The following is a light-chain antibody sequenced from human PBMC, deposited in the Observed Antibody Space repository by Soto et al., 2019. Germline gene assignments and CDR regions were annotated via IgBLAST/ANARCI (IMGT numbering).Light chain of an antibody. J-gene: IGKJ2*01. CDR2: GAS. Sequence: EMGRTQSPATLSVSPGERATLSARASQSVSTHLAWYQQKPAQAPSLLIYGASTRATGSQARFSGSGSGTEFTLTISSLQSEDFAVYYCQQYDTWPAYTFGQGTKLEI. CDR3: QQYDTWPAYT. V-gene: IGKV3-15*01. CDR1: QSVSTH.